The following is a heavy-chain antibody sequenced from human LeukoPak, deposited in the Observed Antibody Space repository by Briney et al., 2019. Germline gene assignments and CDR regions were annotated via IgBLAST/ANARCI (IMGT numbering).Heavy chain of an antibody. CDR3: AELGITMIGGV. Sequence: GGSLRLSCAASGFTFDDYAMHWVRQAPGKGLEWASLISWDGGSTYYADSAKGRFTISRDNAKNSLYLRMNSLRAEDTAVYYCAELGITMIGGVWGKGTTVTISS. J-gene: IGHJ6*04. CDR1: GFTFDDYA. CDR2: ISWDGGST. D-gene: IGHD3-10*02. V-gene: IGHV3-43D*03.